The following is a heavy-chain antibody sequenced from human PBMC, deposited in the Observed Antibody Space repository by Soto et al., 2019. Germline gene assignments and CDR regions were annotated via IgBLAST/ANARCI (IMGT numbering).Heavy chain of an antibody. D-gene: IGHD3-22*01. CDR2: ITGISSTM. Sequence: EVQLVESGGGSVQPGGSLRLSCAASGFTFSTYSMNWVRQAPGEGLEWLSYITGISSTMYNVDSVKGRFTISRDNAKNSLYLQMNSLRVEDTAVYYCASSNGCVDHWGQGILVTVSS. CDR1: GFTFSTYS. V-gene: IGHV3-48*01. J-gene: IGHJ4*02. CDR3: ASSNGCVDH.